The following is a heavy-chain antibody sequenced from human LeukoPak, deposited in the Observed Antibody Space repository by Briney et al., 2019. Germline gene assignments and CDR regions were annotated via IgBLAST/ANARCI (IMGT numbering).Heavy chain of an antibody. CDR3: AKKGVETPGRWFDP. J-gene: IGHJ5*02. Sequence: SETLSLTCAVSGGSISSSNWWSWVRQPPGKGLEWIGEIHHSGSTNYNPSPKSRVTISVDKSKNQFSLKLSSVTAADTAVYYCAKKGVETPGRWFDPWGQGTLVTVSS. CDR2: IHHSGST. V-gene: IGHV4-4*02. D-gene: IGHD2-15*01. CDR1: GGSISSSNW.